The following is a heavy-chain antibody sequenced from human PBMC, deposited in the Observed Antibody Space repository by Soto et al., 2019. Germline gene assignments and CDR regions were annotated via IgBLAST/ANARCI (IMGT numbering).Heavy chain of an antibody. CDR3: AREFPYYESSDSYFDY. CDR2: VFHTGFT. J-gene: IGHJ4*02. CDR1: GGSVSGSYYY. D-gene: IGHD3-16*01. V-gene: IGHV4-39*02. Sequence: PSETLSLTCAVSGGSVSGSYYYWAWLRQPPGKGPEWIGSVFHTGFTSYNPSLESRITINPDTSKNQFSLHLNSVTPEDTAVYYCAREFPYYESSDSYFDYWGQGALVTV.